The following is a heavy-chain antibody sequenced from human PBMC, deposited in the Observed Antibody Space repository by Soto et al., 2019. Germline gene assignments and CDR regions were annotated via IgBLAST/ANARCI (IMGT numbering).Heavy chain of an antibody. CDR1: GFTFDDYT. CDR3: AKVILPFGLTPFSLHY. V-gene: IGHV3-43*01. Sequence: GGSLRLSCAASGFTFDDYTMHWVRQAPGKGLEWVSLISWDGGSTYYADSVKGRFTISRVNSKNSLYLQMNSLRTEDTALYYCAKVILPFGLTPFSLHYCGPAPLLTVS. J-gene: IGHJ4*02. D-gene: IGHD3-10*01. CDR2: ISWDGGST.